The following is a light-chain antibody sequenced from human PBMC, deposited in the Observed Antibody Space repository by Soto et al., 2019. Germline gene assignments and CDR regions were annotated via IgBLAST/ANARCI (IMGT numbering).Light chain of an antibody. V-gene: IGLV1-51*01. J-gene: IGLJ1*01. Sequence: QSVLTQPPSVSAAPGQKVTISCSGSSSNIGNNYVSWYQQFPGTAPKLLIYDNNKRPSGIPDRFSGSKSGTSATLGITGLQTGDEADYYCGTWDSSLRYVFGIGTKVTVL. CDR2: DNN. CDR3: GTWDSSLRYV. CDR1: SSNIGNNY.